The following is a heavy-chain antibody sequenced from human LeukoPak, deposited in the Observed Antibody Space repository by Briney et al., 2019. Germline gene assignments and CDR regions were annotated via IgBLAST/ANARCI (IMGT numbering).Heavy chain of an antibody. Sequence: SETLSLTCTVSGDSISSYYWSWIRQPPGKGLEWIGYIYYSGSTNYNPSLKSRVTISVDTSKNQFSLKLTSVTAADTAVYYCARVRGDWFDPWGQGTLVTVSS. CDR1: GDSISSYY. D-gene: IGHD3-10*01. CDR2: IYYSGST. V-gene: IGHV4-59*01. J-gene: IGHJ5*02. CDR3: ARVRGDWFDP.